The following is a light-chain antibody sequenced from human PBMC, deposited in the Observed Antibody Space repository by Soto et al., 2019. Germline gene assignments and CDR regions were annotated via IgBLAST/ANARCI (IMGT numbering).Light chain of an antibody. Sequence: QSALTQPPSVSGSPGQSVTISCTGTSSDVGGYNRLSWYQQPPGTAPKLMMYDVNTRPSGVPDRFSGSKSGSTASMTISGLQADDDADYYCSLYISGSTDVFGTGTKVTVL. J-gene: IGLJ1*01. CDR1: SSDVGGYNR. CDR2: DVN. CDR3: SLYISGSTDV. V-gene: IGLV2-18*01.